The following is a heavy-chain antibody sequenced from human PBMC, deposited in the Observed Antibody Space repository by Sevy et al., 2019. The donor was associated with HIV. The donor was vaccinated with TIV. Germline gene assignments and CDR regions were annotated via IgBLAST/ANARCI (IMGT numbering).Heavy chain of an antibody. CDR3: AREFCSGGSCRFDY. D-gene: IGHD2-15*01. Sequence: SETLSLTCTVSGGSISSYYWSWIRQPPGKGLEWIGYIYYSGSTNYNPSLKSRVTISVDTSKNQFSLKLSSVTAADTAVYYCAREFCSGGSCRFDYWGQGTLVTVSS. J-gene: IGHJ4*02. CDR2: IYYSGST. CDR1: GGSISSYY. V-gene: IGHV4-59*13.